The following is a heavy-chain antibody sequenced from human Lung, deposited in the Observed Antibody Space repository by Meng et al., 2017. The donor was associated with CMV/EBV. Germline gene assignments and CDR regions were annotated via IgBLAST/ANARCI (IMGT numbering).Heavy chain of an antibody. Sequence: GESLKISCAASGFTFSTYEMNWVRQAPGKGLEWVSYISSSGGTIYYADSVKGRFTISRDNAKSSLYLQINSLRAEDTAFYYCARDDFWSGSPTFDFWGQGTLVTVSS. CDR3: ARDDFWSGSPTFDF. V-gene: IGHV3-48*03. CDR1: GFTFSTYE. D-gene: IGHD3-3*01. CDR2: ISSSGGTI. J-gene: IGHJ4*02.